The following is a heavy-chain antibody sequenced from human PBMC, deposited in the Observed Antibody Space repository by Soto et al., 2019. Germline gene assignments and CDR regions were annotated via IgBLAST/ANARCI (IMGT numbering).Heavy chain of an antibody. CDR1: GFTFDDYA. D-gene: IGHD6-19*01. V-gene: IGHV3-9*01. Sequence: EVQLVESGGGLVQPGRSLRLSCAASGFTFDDYAKHWVRQAPGKGLEWVSGIRWNSGSIGYADSVKGRFTISRDNAKKSLDQQKNRLRVEDTALYYWAKDPHSYSSGIFDYWVQGTLDTVSS. J-gene: IGHJ4*02. CDR2: IRWNSGSI. CDR3: AKDPHSYSSGIFDY.